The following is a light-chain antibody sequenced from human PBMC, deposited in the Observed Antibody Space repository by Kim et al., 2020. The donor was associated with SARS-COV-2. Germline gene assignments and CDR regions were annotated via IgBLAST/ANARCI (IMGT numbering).Light chain of an antibody. CDR2: DVS. V-gene: IGLV2-14*03. Sequence: QSITISCTGPSSDVGGYNYVSWYQQHPGKAPKLMIYDVSNRPSGVSNRFSGSKSGNTASLTISGLQAEDEADYYCSSYTSSSTVVFGGGTQLTVL. CDR3: SSYTSSSTVV. CDR1: SSDVGGYNY. J-gene: IGLJ3*02.